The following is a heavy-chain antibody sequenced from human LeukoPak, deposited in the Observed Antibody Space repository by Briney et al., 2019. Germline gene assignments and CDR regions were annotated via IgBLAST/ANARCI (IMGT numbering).Heavy chain of an antibody. D-gene: IGHD3-22*01. V-gene: IGHV3-48*01. Sequence: GGSLRLSCAASGFTFSSYSMNWVRQAPGKGLEWVSYISSSSSTIYYADSVKGRFTISRDNAKNSLYLQMNSLRAEDTAVYYCASLPFTTGYGMDVWGQGTTVTVSS. J-gene: IGHJ6*02. CDR3: ASLPFTTGYGMDV. CDR1: GFTFSSYS. CDR2: ISSSSSTI.